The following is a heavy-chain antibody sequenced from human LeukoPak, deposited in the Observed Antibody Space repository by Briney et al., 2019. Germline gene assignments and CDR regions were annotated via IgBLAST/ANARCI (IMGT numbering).Heavy chain of an antibody. V-gene: IGHV4-30-4*01. CDR3: AREVRGYSYGYFDY. CDR2: IYYSGST. Sequence: SQTLSLTCTVSGGSISSGDYYWSWIRQPPGKGLGWIGYIYYSGSTYYNPSLKSRVTISVDTSKNQFSLKLSSVTAADTAVYYCAREVRGYSYGYFDYWGQGTLVTVSS. D-gene: IGHD5-18*01. CDR1: GGSISSGDYY. J-gene: IGHJ4*02.